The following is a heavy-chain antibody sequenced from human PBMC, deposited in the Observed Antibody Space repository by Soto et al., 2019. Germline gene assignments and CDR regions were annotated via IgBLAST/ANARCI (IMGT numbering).Heavy chain of an antibody. V-gene: IGHV1-69*02. D-gene: IGHD2-21*02. CDR2: IIPILGIA. CDR1: GGTFSSYT. J-gene: IGHJ6*02. CDR3: ARTRSTVVTPGYYYYGMDV. Sequence: SVKVSCKASGGTFSSYTISWVRQAPGQGLEWMGRIIPILGIANYAQKFQGRVTITADKSTSTAYMELSSLRSEDTAVYYCARTRSTVVTPGYYYYGMDVWGQGTTVTVSS.